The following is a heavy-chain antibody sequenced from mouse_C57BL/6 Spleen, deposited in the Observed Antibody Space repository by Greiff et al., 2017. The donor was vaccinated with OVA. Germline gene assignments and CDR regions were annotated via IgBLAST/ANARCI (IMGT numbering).Heavy chain of an antibody. Sequence: VQLQQSGAELVKPGASVKISCKASGYAFSSYWMNWVKQRPGKGLEWIGQIYPGDGDTNYNGKFKGKATLTADKSSSTAYMQLSSLTSEDSAVYFCARSGDSSGYVRAMDYWGQGTSVTVSS. V-gene: IGHV1-80*01. CDR2: IYPGDGDT. CDR1: GYAFSSYW. CDR3: ARSGDSSGYVRAMDY. J-gene: IGHJ4*01. D-gene: IGHD3-2*02.